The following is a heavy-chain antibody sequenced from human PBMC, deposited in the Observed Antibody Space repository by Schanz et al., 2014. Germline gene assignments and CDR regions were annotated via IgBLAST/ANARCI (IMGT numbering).Heavy chain of an antibody. V-gene: IGHV3-23*04. CDR1: GFTVSNSY. J-gene: IGHJ6*02. CDR2: LTGSGTTT. CDR3: ATEGPRGTRHPINYYYAMDN. D-gene: IGHD6-6*01. Sequence: EVQLVESGGGVVRPGGSLRLSCAASGFTVSNSYIHWVRQAPGKGLEWVSALTGSGTTTYYADSVKGRFTISRDNAKNSVFLQMNRLRAEDTAVYYCATEGPRGTRHPINYYYAMDNWGQGTKVTV.